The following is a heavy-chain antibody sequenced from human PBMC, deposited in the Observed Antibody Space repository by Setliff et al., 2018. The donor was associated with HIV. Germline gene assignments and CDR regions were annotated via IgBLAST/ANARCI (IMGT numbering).Heavy chain of an antibody. J-gene: IGHJ4*02. D-gene: IGHD2-2*01. CDR3: ARGRMTVPLDY. V-gene: IGHV4-34*01. Sequence: ASETLSLTCAVYGGSFSGYFWSWIRQSPGRGLEWIGEINQSGNSNYNPSLRSRVTILSDMSKNQFSLKLKSVTTAGTAVYYCARGRMTVPLDYWGQGTQVTVSS. CDR2: INQSGNS. CDR1: GGSFSGYF.